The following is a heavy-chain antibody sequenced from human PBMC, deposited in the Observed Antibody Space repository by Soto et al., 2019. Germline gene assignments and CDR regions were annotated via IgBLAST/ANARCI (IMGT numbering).Heavy chain of an antibody. CDR3: ARHGARHYYGSGRTGFDY. V-gene: IGHV4-59*08. CDR2: IYYSGST. D-gene: IGHD3-10*01. CDR1: GGSISSYY. J-gene: IGHJ4*02. Sequence: QVQLQESGPGLVKPSETLSLTCTVSGGSISSYYWSWIRQPPGKGLEWIGYIYYSGSTNYNPSLKSRVTLSVDTSKNQFSLKLSSVTAADTAVYYCARHGARHYYGSGRTGFDYWGQGTLVTVSS.